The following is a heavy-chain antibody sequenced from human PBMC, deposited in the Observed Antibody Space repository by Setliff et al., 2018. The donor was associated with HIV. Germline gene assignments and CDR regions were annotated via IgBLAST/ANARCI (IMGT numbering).Heavy chain of an antibody. Sequence: CKASGYTFINYDINWVRQAPGQGLQWMGWVNPHSGNTGYAPMFQGRLSMTRDTSTNTAYMELYTLETHDTAVYYCARGSNNYGAYILYGMDIWGQGTSVTVSS. J-gene: IGHJ6*02. CDR1: GYTFINYD. CDR2: VNPHSGNT. CDR3: ARGSNNYGAYILYGMDI. V-gene: IGHV1-8*02. D-gene: IGHD4-17*01.